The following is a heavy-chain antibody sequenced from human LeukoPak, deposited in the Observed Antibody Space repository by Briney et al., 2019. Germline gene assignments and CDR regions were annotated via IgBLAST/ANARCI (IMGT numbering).Heavy chain of an antibody. CDR1: GGSFSGYY. J-gene: IGHJ6*02. CDR3: ARLGSVQVWGSYRHPSYYYYGMDV. D-gene: IGHD3-16*02. CDR2: INHSGST. V-gene: IGHV4-34*01. Sequence: SETLSLTCAVYGGSFSGYYWSWIRQPPGKGLEWIGEINHSGSTNYNPSLKSRVTISVDTSKNQFSLKLSSVTAAGTAVYYCARLGSVQVWGSYRHPSYYYYGMDVWGQGTTVTVSS.